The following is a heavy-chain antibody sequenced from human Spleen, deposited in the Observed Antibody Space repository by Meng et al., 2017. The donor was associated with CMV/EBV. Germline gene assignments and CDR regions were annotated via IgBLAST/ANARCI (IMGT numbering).Heavy chain of an antibody. CDR3: ARVLWFGEGSGMDV. CDR2: IKSSSSYI. J-gene: IGHJ6*02. V-gene: IGHV3-21*01. D-gene: IGHD3-10*01. Sequence: GGSLRLYCAASGFTFNNYSMIWVRQAPGKGLEWVSSIKSSSSYIYYADSVKGRFTISRDNAKNSLYLQVNSLSAEDTAVFYCARVLWFGEGSGMDVWGQGTTVTVSS. CDR1: GFTFNNYS.